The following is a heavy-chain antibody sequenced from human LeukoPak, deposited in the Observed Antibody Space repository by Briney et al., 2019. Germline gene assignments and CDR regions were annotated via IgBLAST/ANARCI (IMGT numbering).Heavy chain of an antibody. CDR1: GYTFTGYY. D-gene: IGHD3-22*01. CDR3: ARCDSSGYYGTPFDY. V-gene: IGHV1-18*04. J-gene: IGHJ4*02. Sequence: AASVKVSCKASGYTFTGYYIHWVRQAPGQGLEWVGRINPNNGNTNYAQKLQGRVTMTTDTSTSTAYMELRSLRSDDTAVYYCARCDSSGYYGTPFDYWGQGTLVTVSS. CDR2: INPNNGNT.